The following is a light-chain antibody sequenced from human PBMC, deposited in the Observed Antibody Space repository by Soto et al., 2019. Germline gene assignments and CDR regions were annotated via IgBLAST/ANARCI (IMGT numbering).Light chain of an antibody. V-gene: IGKV2-28*01. CDR1: QSPLHSNGYHY. CDR2: LGS. Sequence: DIVMTQSPLSLPVTPGEPASISCRSSQSPLHSNGYHYLDWYAQKPGQSPQLLICLGSNRASGVPDRFSGSGSGTDFTLKVSRVEAEDVGVYYCMQALHTPWTFGQGTKVDIK. J-gene: IGKJ1*01. CDR3: MQALHTPWT.